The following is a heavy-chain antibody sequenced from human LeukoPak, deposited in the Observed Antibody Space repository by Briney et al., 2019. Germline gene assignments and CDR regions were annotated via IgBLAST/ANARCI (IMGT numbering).Heavy chain of an antibody. J-gene: IGHJ6*03. CDR3: AGPIVVVPAAISSYYYMDV. CDR2: IIPIFGTA. V-gene: IGHV1-69*13. CDR1: GGTFSSYA. Sequence: SVKVSCKASGGTFSSYAISWVRQAPGQGLERMGGIIPIFGTANYAQKFQGRVTITADESTSTAYMELSSLRSEDTAVYYCAGPIVVVPAAISSYYYMDVWGKGTTVTVSS. D-gene: IGHD2-2*01.